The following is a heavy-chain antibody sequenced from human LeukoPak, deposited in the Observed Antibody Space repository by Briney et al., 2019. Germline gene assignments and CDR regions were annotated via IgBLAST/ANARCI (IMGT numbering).Heavy chain of an antibody. D-gene: IGHD2-2*01. CDR3: ARHPLVVPAATYFDY. Sequence: KTSETLSLTCTASGGSISSTTYYWGWIRQTPGKGLEWIGSIYYSGTTYYNPSLKSRATISVDTSKNQFSLKLTSVTAADTAVYYCARHPLVVPAATYFDYWGPGTLVTVSS. V-gene: IGHV4-39*01. CDR1: GGSISSTTYY. CDR2: IYYSGTT. J-gene: IGHJ4*02.